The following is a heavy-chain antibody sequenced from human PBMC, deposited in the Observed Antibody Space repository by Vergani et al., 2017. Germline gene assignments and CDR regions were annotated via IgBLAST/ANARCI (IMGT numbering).Heavy chain of an antibody. CDR1: GFTFSSYA. CDR3: ARDDYGDV. Sequence: QVQLVESGGGVVQPGRSLRLSCAASGFTFSSYAMHWVRQAPGKGLEWVAVISYDGSNKYYTDSGKGRFTISRDNSKNTLYLQMNSLRAEDTAVYYCARDDYGDVWGKGTLVTVSS. J-gene: IGHJ4*02. D-gene: IGHD4-17*01. CDR2: ISYDGSNK. V-gene: IGHV3-30-3*01.